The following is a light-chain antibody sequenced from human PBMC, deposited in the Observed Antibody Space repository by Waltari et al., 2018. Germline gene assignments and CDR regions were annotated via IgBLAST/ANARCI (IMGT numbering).Light chain of an antibody. CDR1: QLGDKY. V-gene: IGLV3-1*01. Sequence: SYDLTQPPSVSVSPGQTASITCSGDQLGDKYISWYQQKTGQSPLPVIYQDNKRPPEIPERFSGSSSGNTATLTISGTQAFDEADYYCQTWDTGTAIFGGGTKVTVL. CDR3: QTWDTGTAI. CDR2: QDN. J-gene: IGLJ2*01.